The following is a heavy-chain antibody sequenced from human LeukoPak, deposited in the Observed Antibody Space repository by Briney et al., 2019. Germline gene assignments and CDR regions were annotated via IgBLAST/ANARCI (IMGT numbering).Heavy chain of an antibody. D-gene: IGHD3-10*01. J-gene: IGHJ6*03. V-gene: IGHV3-53*01. CDR1: GFTFSSNY. Sequence: GGSLRLSCAASGFTFSSNYMSWVRQAPGKGLEWVAVIYSGGSTYYADSVKGRFTISRDNSKNTLYLQMNSLRAEDTAVYYCASGSGSYRTPYYYMDVWGTGTTVTVSS. CDR2: IYSGGST. CDR3: ASGSGSYRTPYYYMDV.